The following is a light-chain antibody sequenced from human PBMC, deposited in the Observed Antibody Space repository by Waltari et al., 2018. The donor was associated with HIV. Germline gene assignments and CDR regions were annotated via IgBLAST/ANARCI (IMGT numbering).Light chain of an antibody. J-gene: IGKJ1*01. Sequence: DIQMTQSPSSLSASVGDRVTITCRASQSISNYLNWYQHKPGKAPNLLIYTAISLQSGVPSRFSGSGSGTDFTLTINSLQPEDFATYFCQHSYSSPWTFGQGTKVEIQ. V-gene: IGKV1-39*01. CDR2: TAI. CDR1: QSISNY. CDR3: QHSYSSPWT.